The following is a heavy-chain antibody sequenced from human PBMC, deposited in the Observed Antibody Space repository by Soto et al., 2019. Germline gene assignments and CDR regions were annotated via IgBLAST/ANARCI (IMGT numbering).Heavy chain of an antibody. J-gene: IGHJ4*02. D-gene: IGHD1-26*01. CDR3: AKGSYSGVYSDFDY. CDR2: ISYDGSNK. CDR1: GFTFSSYD. Sequence: GGSLRLACAASGFTFSSYDMYWVRQAPGKGLEWVAVISYDGSNKYYADSVKGRFTLSRDNSKNTLYLQMNSLRAGDTAVYYCAKGSYSGVYSDFDYWGQGTLVTVSS. V-gene: IGHV3-30*18.